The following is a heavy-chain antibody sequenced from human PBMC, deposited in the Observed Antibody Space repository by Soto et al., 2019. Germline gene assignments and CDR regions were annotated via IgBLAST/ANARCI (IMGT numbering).Heavy chain of an antibody. CDR1: GGSISSYY. Sequence: QVQLQESGPGLVKPSETLSLTCTVSGGSISSYYWSWIRQPPGKGLEWIGYIYYSGSTNYNPSLKSRVTISVDTSKNQFSLKLSSVTAADTAVYYCAGSLWFGELLFGNYFDYWGQGTLVTVSS. V-gene: IGHV4-59*01. CDR3: AGSLWFGELLFGNYFDY. CDR2: IYYSGST. J-gene: IGHJ4*02. D-gene: IGHD3-10*01.